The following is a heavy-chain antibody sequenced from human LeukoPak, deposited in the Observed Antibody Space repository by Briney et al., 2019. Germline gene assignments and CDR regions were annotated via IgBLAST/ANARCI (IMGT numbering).Heavy chain of an antibody. CDR1: GGSFSNYD. Sequence: SETLSLTCGVYGGSFSNYDWNWIRQPPGKGLEWIGEINDSGSTSYNPSPKTRVTISVDTSKNQFSLKLSSVTAADTAVYYCARLGGIVGATYPDYWGQGTLVTVSS. CDR3: ARLGGIVGATYPDY. V-gene: IGHV4-34*01. CDR2: INDSGST. J-gene: IGHJ4*02. D-gene: IGHD1-26*01.